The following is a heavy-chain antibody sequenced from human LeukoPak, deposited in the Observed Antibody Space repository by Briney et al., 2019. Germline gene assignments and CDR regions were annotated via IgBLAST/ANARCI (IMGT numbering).Heavy chain of an antibody. CDR3: ARDHYDILTGDPVPFDY. J-gene: IGHJ4*02. CDR2: IWYDGSNK. CDR1: GFTFSSYG. Sequence: GGSLRLSCAASGFTFSSYGMHRVRQAPGKGLEWGAVIWYDGSNKYYADSVKGRFTISRDNSKNTLYLQMNSLRAEDTAVYYCARDHYDILTGDPVPFDYWGQGTLVTVSS. V-gene: IGHV3-33*01. D-gene: IGHD3-9*01.